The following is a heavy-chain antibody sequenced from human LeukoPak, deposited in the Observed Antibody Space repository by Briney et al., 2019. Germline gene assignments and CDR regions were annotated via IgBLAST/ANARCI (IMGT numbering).Heavy chain of an antibody. CDR1: GFTFSSYA. D-gene: IGHD2-2*01. CDR2: ISGSGGST. J-gene: IGHJ4*02. CDR3: ARGRGEVPDY. Sequence: GGSLRLSCAASGFTFSSYAMSWVRQAPGKGLEWVSAISGSGGSTYYADSVKGRFTISRDSSKSTVYLQMNSLRAEDTAVYYCARGRGEVPDYWGQGTLVTVSS. V-gene: IGHV3-23*01.